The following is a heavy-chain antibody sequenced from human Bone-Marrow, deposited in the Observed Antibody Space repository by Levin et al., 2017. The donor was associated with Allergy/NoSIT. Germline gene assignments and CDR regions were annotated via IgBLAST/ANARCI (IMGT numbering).Heavy chain of an antibody. D-gene: IGHD3-10*01. J-gene: IGHJ6*02. CDR1: GFSFSDYG. V-gene: IGHV3-23*01. CDR3: ASRGVPKYYYYGMDV. Sequence: GESLKISCAASGFSFSDYGMSWVRQAPGKGLEWVSAFTGNGGAIHYADSVKGRFTISRDNSKNTLYLQLNSLRTEDTAVYYCASRGVPKYYYYGMDVWGQGTTVTVSS. CDR2: FTGNGGAI.